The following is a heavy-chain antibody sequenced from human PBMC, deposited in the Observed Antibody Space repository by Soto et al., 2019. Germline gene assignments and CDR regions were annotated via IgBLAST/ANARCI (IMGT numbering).Heavy chain of an antibody. J-gene: IGHJ5*02. V-gene: IGHV4-59*01. CDR2: IYYSGST. D-gene: IGHD6-19*01. CDR3: VGIGWYVSPEGGCFDA. CDR1: GGSISSYY. Sequence: PSETLSLTCTVSGGSISSYYWSWIRQPPGKGLEWIGYIYYSGSTNYNPSLKSRFTISVDTSKNQFSLKLSTVTAEDTAVYYCVGIGWYVSPEGGCFDAWGQGTLVTVSS.